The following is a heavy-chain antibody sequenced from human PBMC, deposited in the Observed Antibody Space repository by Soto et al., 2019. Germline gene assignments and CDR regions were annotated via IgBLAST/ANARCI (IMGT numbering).Heavy chain of an antibody. J-gene: IGHJ5*01. Sequence: QVQLVQSGADVKKPGSSVKVSCKVSGGTFSSYAINWVRQAPGQGLEWMGGIIPIFGTANYAQKFQDRGTISADGSTSTAYVEVRSLISEETAMYYCARDVEVAGTKRWFDSWGQGTLVTVSS. CDR3: ARDVEVAGTKRWFDS. D-gene: IGHD6-19*01. CDR2: IIPIFGTA. V-gene: IGHV1-69*01. CDR1: GGTFSSYA.